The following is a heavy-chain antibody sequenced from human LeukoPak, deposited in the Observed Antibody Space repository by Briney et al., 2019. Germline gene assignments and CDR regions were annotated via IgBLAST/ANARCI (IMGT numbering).Heavy chain of an antibody. CDR3: ARDTRGIAATGAEIAFDI. J-gene: IGHJ3*02. CDR1: GFTFGDYY. V-gene: IGHV3-11*01. CDR2: ISSSGTTI. Sequence: GGSLRLPCAASGFTFGDYYMSWIRQAPGKGLEWVSYISSSGTTIYYADSVKGRFTISRDNAKNSLFLQMNSLRAEDTAVYFCARDTRGIAATGAEIAFDIWGQGTMVTVSS. D-gene: IGHD6-13*01.